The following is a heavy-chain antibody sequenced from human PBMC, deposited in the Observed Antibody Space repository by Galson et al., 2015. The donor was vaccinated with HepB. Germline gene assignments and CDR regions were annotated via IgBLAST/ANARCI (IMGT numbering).Heavy chain of an antibody. CDR2: IKPDGSVK. J-gene: IGHJ4*02. D-gene: IGHD4/OR15-4a*01. Sequence: SLRLSCAASGFIFSSCAMHWVRQAPGKGLEWVANIKPDGSVKNHVASVRDRFTISRGNAENSLYLQMNSLRAEDTGVYYCARDMAYGALDYWGQGTLVTVSS. CDR3: ARDMAYGALDY. CDR1: GFIFSSCA. V-gene: IGHV3-7*01.